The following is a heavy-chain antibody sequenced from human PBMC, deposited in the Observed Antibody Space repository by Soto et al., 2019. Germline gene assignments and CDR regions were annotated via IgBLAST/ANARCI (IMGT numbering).Heavy chain of an antibody. J-gene: IGHJ4*02. V-gene: IGHV3-30-3*01. D-gene: IGHD3-22*01. CDR1: GFTFSSYA. CDR3: ARDPVVVIMVYYFYY. CDR2: ISYDGSNK. Sequence: QVQLVESGGGVVQPGRSLRLSCAASGFTFSSYAMHWVRQAPGKGLEWVAVISYDGSNKYYADSVKGRFTISRDNSKNTLYLQMNSLRAEDTAVYYCARDPVVVIMVYYFYYWGQGTLVTVSS.